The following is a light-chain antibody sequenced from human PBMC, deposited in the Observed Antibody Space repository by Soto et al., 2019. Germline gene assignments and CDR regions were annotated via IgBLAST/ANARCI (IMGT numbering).Light chain of an antibody. CDR2: DVG. V-gene: IGLV2-14*03. CDR1: SSDVGGYNY. J-gene: IGLJ3*02. CDR3: SSYTSSRTLV. Sequence: QSVLTQPASVSGSPGQSITISCTGTSSDVGGYNYVSWYQQHPGKAPKLLIFDVGNRPSGVSHRFSVSKSGNTASLIISGLQAEDEADYYCSSYTSSRTLVFGGGTKLTVL.